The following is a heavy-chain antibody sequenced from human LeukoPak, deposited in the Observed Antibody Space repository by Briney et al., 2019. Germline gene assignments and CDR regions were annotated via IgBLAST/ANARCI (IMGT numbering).Heavy chain of an antibody. CDR1: GGSISSYY. V-gene: IGHV4-59*01. J-gene: IGHJ6*03. CDR3: ARVVVTPTPTYYYYYYMDV. Sequence: PSETLSLTCTVSGGSISSYYWSWIRQPPGKGLEWIGYIYYSGSTNYNPSLKSRVTISVDTSKNQFSLKLSSVTAADTAVYYCARVVVTPTPTYYYYYYMDVWGKGTTVTVSS. CDR2: IYYSGST. D-gene: IGHD4-23*01.